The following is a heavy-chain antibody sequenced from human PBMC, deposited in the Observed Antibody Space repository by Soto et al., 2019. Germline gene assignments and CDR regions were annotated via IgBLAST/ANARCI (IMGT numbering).Heavy chain of an antibody. CDR1: GFTFSNYG. Sequence: PGGSLRLSCADSGFTFSNYGMHWVRQAPGKGLEWVAAISYDGGNKFYADSVEGRFTISRDNAKNSLYLEMNSLRAEDTAVYYCAREIYYDILTGSPYYFDYWGQGTLVTVSS. CDR3: AREIYYDILTGSPYYFDY. J-gene: IGHJ4*02. V-gene: IGHV3-30*03. CDR2: ISYDGGNK. D-gene: IGHD3-9*01.